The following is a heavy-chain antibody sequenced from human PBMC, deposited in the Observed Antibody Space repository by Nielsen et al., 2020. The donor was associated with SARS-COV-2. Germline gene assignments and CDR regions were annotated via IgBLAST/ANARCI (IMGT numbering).Heavy chain of an antibody. Sequence: ASVKVSCKASGYTFTSYGISWVRQAPGQGLEWMGWISAYNGNTNYAQKLQGRVTMTTDTSTSTAYMELRSLRSEDTAVYYCATSPAAMLSDWFDPWGQGTLVTVSS. CDR1: GYTFTSYG. CDR3: ATSPAAMLSDWFDP. CDR2: ISAYNGNT. D-gene: IGHD2-2*01. V-gene: IGHV1-18*01. J-gene: IGHJ5*02.